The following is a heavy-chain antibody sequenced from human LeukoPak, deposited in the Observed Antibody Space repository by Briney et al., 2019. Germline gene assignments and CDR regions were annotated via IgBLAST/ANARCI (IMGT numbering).Heavy chain of an antibody. CDR1: GDSVSSNSAA. CDR2: TYYRSKWYN. J-gene: IGHJ4*02. CDR3: ARTMADTVAVDY. Sequence: SQTLSLTCAISGDSVSSNSAAWNWIRQSPSRGLEWLGRTYYRSKWYNHYAASVKSRITINPDTSKNQFSLQLNSVSPEDAAVYYCARTMADTVAVDYWGQGTLVTVSS. D-gene: IGHD6-19*01. V-gene: IGHV6-1*01.